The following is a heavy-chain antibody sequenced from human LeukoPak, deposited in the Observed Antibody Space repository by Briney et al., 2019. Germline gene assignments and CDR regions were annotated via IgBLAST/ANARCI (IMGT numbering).Heavy chain of an antibody. V-gene: IGHV3-21*01. D-gene: IGHD6-13*01. CDR3: ASEGIYSTTDNFDY. CDR2: ISSSSSHI. J-gene: IGHJ4*02. CDR1: GFTFSSYA. Sequence: PGGSLRLSCVASGFTFSSYAMNWVRQAPGKGLEYVSSISSSSSHIYYADSVKGRFTISRGNAKNSLYLQMNSLRAEDTAVYYCASEGIYSTTDNFDYWGQGTLVTVSS.